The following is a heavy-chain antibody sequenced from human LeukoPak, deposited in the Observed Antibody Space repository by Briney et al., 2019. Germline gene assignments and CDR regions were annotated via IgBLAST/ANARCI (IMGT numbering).Heavy chain of an antibody. CDR3: ARDPTRDSSGYYYE. Sequence: GGSLRLSCAASGFTFSSYAMHWVRQAPGKGLEWVAVISYDGSNKYYADSVKGRFTISRDNSKNTLYLQMNSLRAEDTAVYYCARDPTRDSSGYYYEWGQGTLVTVSS. CDR2: ISYDGSNK. CDR1: GFTFSSYA. J-gene: IGHJ4*02. D-gene: IGHD3-22*01. V-gene: IGHV3-30*01.